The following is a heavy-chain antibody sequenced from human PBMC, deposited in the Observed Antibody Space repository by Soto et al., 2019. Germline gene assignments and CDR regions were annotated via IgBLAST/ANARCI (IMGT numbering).Heavy chain of an antibody. D-gene: IGHD6-19*01. Sequence: SLRLSCAASGFTFSSYWMHWVRQTPGKGLVWVSRINSDGSTTTYADSVKGRFAISRDNAKNTLYLQMSSLRAEDTAVYYCARGASSAWYVDYWGQGTLVTVSS. J-gene: IGHJ4*02. CDR1: GFTFSSYW. CDR2: INSDGSTT. CDR3: ARGASSAWYVDY. V-gene: IGHV3-74*01.